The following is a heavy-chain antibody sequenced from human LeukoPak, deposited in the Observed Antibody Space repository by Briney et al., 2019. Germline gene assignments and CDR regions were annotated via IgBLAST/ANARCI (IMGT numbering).Heavy chain of an antibody. CDR3: ARLYGSGSYLNGDYYYYGMDV. J-gene: IGHJ6*04. CDR1: GYTFISYG. Sequence: ASVKVSCKASGYTFISYGISWVRQAPGQGLEWMGWISAYNGNTNYAQKLQGRVTMTTDTSTSTAYMELRSLRSDDTAVYYCARLYGSGSYLNGDYYYYGMDVWGKGTTVTVSS. V-gene: IGHV1-18*04. D-gene: IGHD3-10*01. CDR2: ISAYNGNT.